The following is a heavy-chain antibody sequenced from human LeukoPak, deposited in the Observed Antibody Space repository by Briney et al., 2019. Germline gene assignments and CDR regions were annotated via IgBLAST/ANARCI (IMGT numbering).Heavy chain of an antibody. CDR3: ARGKYTAAFDI. D-gene: IGHD5-18*01. V-gene: IGHV3-11*04. CDR1: GFTVSSNY. CDR2: ISGPATTI. J-gene: IGHJ3*02. Sequence: GGSLRLSCAASGFTVSSNYMSWVRQAPGKGLEWVSYISGPATTISYADSVQGRFTISRDNAKNSLYLQVNTLRVEDSAVYYCARGKYTAAFDIWGQGTMVTVSS.